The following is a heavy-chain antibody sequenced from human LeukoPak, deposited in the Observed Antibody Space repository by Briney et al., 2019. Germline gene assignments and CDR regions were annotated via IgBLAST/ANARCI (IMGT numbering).Heavy chain of an antibody. V-gene: IGHV1-18*01. CDR3: ARGPGGRSAYHPLEDYYYYYYMDV. J-gene: IGHJ6*03. Sequence: ASVKVSCKASGYTFTSYGINWVRQAPGQGLEWMGWISAYNGNTKYAQKLQGRVTMTTDTSTSTAYMELRSLRSDDTAVYYCARGPGGRSAYHPLEDYYYYYYMDVWGKGTTVTVSS. D-gene: IGHD3-16*01. CDR1: GYTFTSYG. CDR2: ISAYNGNT.